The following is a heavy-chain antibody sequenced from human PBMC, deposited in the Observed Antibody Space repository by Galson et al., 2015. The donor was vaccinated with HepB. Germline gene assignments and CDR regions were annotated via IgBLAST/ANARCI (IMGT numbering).Heavy chain of an antibody. Sequence: SLRLSCAASGFTFSSYGMHWVRQAPGKGLEWVAVIWYDGSNKYYADSVKGRFTISSNNSKNTLYLQMNSLRAEDTAVYYCARGSRGWIWFGEFLFDYWGQGTLVTVSS. V-gene: IGHV3-33*08. CDR3: ARGSRGWIWFGEFLFDY. CDR2: IWYDGSNK. J-gene: IGHJ4*02. CDR1: GFTFSSYG. D-gene: IGHD3-10*01.